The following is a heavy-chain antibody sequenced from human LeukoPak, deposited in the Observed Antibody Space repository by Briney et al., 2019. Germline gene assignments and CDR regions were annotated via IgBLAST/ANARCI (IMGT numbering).Heavy chain of an antibody. V-gene: IGHV4-59*01. J-gene: IGHJ6*02. CDR1: GGSISYYY. CDR2: IYYGGTT. CDR3: AREDPQTTVPEGMDV. Sequence: SETLSPTCTVSGGSISYYYWSWIRQSPGKGLEWIGYIYYGGTTNYNPSLKSRVTISVDTSKNQFSLQLRSVTAADTAVYYCAREDPQTTVPEGMDVWGQGTTVTVSS. D-gene: IGHD4-17*01.